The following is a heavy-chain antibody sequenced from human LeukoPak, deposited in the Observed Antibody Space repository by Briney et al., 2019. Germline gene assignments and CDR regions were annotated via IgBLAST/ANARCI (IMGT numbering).Heavy chain of an antibody. V-gene: IGHV4-38-2*02. CDR1: GYSISSGYY. J-gene: IGHJ6*03. CDR2: INHSGST. Sequence: TSETLSLTCTVSGYSISSGYYWSWIRQPPGKGLEWIGEINHSGSTNYNPSLKSRVTISVDTSKNQFSLKLSSVTAADTAVYYCARTPGHYYYYMDVWGKGTTVTVSS. CDR3: ARTPGHYYYYMDV.